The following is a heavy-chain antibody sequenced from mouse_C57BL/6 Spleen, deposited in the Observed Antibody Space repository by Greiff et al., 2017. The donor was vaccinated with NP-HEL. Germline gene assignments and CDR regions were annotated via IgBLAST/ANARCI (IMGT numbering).Heavy chain of an antibody. Sequence: EVQLVESGEGLVKPGGSLKLSCAASGFTFSSYAMSWVRQTPEKRLEWVAYISSGGDYIYYADTVKGRFTISRDNARNTLYLQMSSLKSEDTAMYYCTREPLLPGYFDVWGTGTTVTVSS. CDR1: GFTFSSYA. V-gene: IGHV5-9-1*02. CDR3: TREPLLPGYFDV. CDR2: ISSGGDYI. J-gene: IGHJ1*03. D-gene: IGHD2-10*01.